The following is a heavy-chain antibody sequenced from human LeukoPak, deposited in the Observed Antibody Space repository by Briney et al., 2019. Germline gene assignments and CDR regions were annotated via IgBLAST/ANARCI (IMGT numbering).Heavy chain of an antibody. J-gene: IGHJ4*02. V-gene: IGHV3-53*01. CDR3: ARDPGSY. CDR1: GGSFSGYY. CDR2: IYSGGNT. Sequence: ETLSLTCAVYGGSFSGYYWSWVRQAPGKGLEWVSAIYSGGNTYYADSVKGRFTISRDNSKNTLYLQMNSLRAEDTAVYYCARDPGSYWGQGTLVTVSS.